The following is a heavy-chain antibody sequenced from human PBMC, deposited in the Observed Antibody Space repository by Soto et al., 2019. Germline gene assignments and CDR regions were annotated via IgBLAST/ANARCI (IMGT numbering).Heavy chain of an antibody. CDR3: AXRDRSVTQYYYYYGMDV. CDR1: GGTFSSYA. Sequence: RASVKVSCKASGGTFSSYAISWVRQAPGQGLEWMGGIIPIFGTANYAQKFQGRVTITADESTSTAYMELSSLRSEDTAVYYCAXRDRSVTQYYYYYGMDVWGQGTTVTVSS. J-gene: IGHJ6*02. V-gene: IGHV1-69*13. CDR2: IIPIFGTA.